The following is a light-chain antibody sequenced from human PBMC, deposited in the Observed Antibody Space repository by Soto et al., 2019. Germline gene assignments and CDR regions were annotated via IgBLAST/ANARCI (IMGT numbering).Light chain of an antibody. V-gene: IGLV2-8*01. CDR1: SSDVGGYNY. Sequence: QSALTQPPSASGSPGQSVTISCTGTSSDVGGYNYVSWYQQHPGKPPKLMVPEVSKRPSGVPDRFSGSKSGNTASLTGSGLQAEDEADDYCSSFAGNNNLVFGGGTKLTVL. CDR3: SSFAGNNNLV. CDR2: EVS. J-gene: IGLJ2*01.